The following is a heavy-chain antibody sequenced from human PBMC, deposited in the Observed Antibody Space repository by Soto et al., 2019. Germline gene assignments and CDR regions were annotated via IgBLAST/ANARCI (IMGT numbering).Heavy chain of an antibody. J-gene: IGHJ4*02. D-gene: IGHD6-13*01. CDR1: GYSFTAYY. Sequence: ASVKVSCKASGYSFTAYYMHWVRQAPGQGLEWMGWINLNSGDTNYAQEFQGRVTMTRDTSISTAYMELSRLRSDDTAVYYCARDPTSGVAAAGLLNFWGQGTLVTVSS. CDR3: ARDPTSGVAAAGLLNF. CDR2: INLNSGDT. V-gene: IGHV1-2*02.